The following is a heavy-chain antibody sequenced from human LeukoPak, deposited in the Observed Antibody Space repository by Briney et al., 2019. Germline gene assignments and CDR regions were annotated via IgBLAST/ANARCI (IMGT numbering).Heavy chain of an antibody. CDR1: GFTFSSYS. CDR3: ARVDYYYYYMDV. V-gene: IGHV3-21*01. Sequence: PGGSLRLSCAASGFTFSSYSMNWVRQAPGKRLEWVSSISSSSSYIYYADSVKGRFTISRDNAKNSLYLQMNSLRAEDTAVYYCARVDYYYYYMDVWGKGTTVTVSS. J-gene: IGHJ6*03. CDR2: ISSSSSYI.